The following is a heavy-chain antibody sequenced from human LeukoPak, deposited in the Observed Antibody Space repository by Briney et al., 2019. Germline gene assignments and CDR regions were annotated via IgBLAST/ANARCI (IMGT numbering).Heavy chain of an antibody. CDR1: GGSLSSYY. V-gene: IGHV4-59*01. CDR3: ARGYYDSSGTLDY. D-gene: IGHD3-22*01. J-gene: IGHJ4*02. CDR2: IYYSGST. Sequence: SETLSLTCTVSGGSLSSYYWSWIRQPPGKGLEWIGYIYYSGSTNYNPSLKSRVTISVDTSKNQFSLKLSSVTAADTAVYYCARGYYDSSGTLDYWGQGTLVTVSS.